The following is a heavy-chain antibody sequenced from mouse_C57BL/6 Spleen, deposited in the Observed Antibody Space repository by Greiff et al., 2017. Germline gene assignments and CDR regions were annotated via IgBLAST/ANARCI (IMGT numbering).Heavy chain of an antibody. CDR1: GYAFTNYL. V-gene: IGHV1-54*01. J-gene: IGHJ3*01. CDR2: INPGSGGT. Sequence: VKLQESGAELVRPGTSVKVSCKASGYAFTNYLIEWVKQRPGQGLEWIGVINPGSGGTNYNEKFKGKATLTADKSSSTAYMQLSSLTSEDSAVYFCARSAGGWFAYWGQGTLVTVSA. D-gene: IGHD1-2*01. CDR3: ARSAGGWFAY.